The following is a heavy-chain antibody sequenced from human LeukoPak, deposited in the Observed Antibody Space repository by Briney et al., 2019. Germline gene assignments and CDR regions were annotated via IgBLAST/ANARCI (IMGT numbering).Heavy chain of an antibody. CDR3: AKGPAGWLLYN. CDR1: GFTFSSYS. J-gene: IGHJ4*02. Sequence: GGSLRLSCAASGFTFSSYSMNWVRQAPGKGLEWVSYISSSSSTIYYADSVKGRFTISRDNSKNTLYLQMNSLRAEDTAVYYCAKGPAGWLLYNWGQGTLVTVSS. D-gene: IGHD3-9*01. V-gene: IGHV3-48*01. CDR2: ISSSSSTI.